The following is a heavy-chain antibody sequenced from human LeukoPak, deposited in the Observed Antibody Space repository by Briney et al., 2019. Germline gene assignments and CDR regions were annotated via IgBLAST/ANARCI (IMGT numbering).Heavy chain of an antibody. D-gene: IGHD4-17*01. V-gene: IGHV4-34*01. CDR3: ARAYGDYRYYYYYMDV. CDR2: INHSGST. Sequence: SEALSLTCAVFGGSFSGYYWSWIRQRPGKGLEWIGEINHSGSTNYNPSLKSRVTISVDTSKNQFSLRVSSVTAADTAVYYCARAYGDYRYYYYYMDVWGKGTTVTVSS. J-gene: IGHJ6*03. CDR1: GGSFSGYY.